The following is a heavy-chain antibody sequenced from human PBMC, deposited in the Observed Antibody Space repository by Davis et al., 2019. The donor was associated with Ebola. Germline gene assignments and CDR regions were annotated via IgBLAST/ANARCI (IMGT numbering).Heavy chain of an antibody. CDR3: ARRGLAAAVDY. V-gene: IGHV4-34*01. CDR1: GGSFSGYY. D-gene: IGHD6-13*01. J-gene: IGHJ4*02. Sequence: PSETLSLTCAVYGGSFSGYYWSWIRQPPGKGLEWIGEINHSGSTNYNPSLKSRVTISVDTSKNQFSLKMSSVTAADTAVYYCARRGLAAAVDYWGQGTLVTVSS. CDR2: INHSGST.